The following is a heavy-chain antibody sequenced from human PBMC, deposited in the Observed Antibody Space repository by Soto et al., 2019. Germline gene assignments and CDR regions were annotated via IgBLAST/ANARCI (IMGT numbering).Heavy chain of an antibody. CDR3: ARHFDVNTALDYYYFDL. V-gene: IGHV4-4*07. J-gene: IGHJ2*01. CDR1: GVSISPYY. Sequence: QVQLQESGPGLVKTSETLSLTCTVSGVSISPYYWTWIRQPAGKGLEWIGHLYSNVRATYNPSLKNRGAMSLFRDHFSRTLKSVTAADTAVYYWARHFDVNTALDYYYFDLWGRGALVTVSS. D-gene: IGHD5-18*01. CDR2: LYSNVRA.